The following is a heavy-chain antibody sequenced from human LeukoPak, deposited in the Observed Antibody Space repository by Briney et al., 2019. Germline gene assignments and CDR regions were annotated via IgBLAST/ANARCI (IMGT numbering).Heavy chain of an antibody. V-gene: IGHV3-23*01. J-gene: IGHJ6*03. CDR1: GFTFSSYA. CDR2: ISGSGGNT. Sequence: PGGSLRLSCAASGFTFSSYAMTWVRQAPGKGLEWVSGISGSGGNTYYTDSVRGRLSISRDNSKNTLYLQVNSLRAEDTAVYYCARTSFNSRSFWGYNYYYMDVWGKGTTVTISS. D-gene: IGHD6-13*01. CDR3: ARTSFNSRSFWGYNYYYMDV.